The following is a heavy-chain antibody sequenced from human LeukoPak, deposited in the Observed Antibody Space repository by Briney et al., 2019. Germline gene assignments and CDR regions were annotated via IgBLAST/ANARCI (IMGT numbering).Heavy chain of an antibody. CDR2: ILSNIDGGTT. Sequence: GGSLRLSCAVSGFTFSKAWMSWVRQTPGKGLEWVGRILSNIDGGTTDYAAPVKGRFTISRDDSKSTLYLQMNSLRVEDTAVYYCARDDNMARLSFWGQGTLVTVSS. CDR3: ARDDNMARLSF. D-gene: IGHD1-1*01. CDR1: GFTFSKAW. J-gene: IGHJ4*02. V-gene: IGHV3-15*01.